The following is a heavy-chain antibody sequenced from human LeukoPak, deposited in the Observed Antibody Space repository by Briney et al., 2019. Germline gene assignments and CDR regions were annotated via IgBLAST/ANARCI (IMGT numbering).Heavy chain of an antibody. V-gene: IGHV3-48*01. Sequence: PGGSLRLSCAASGFIFSSYSMNWVRQAPGKGLEWVSYISSSSSTIYYADSVKGRFTISRDKAKNSLYLQMNSLRAEDTAVYYCARDFNGWYSGGWYMLWGQGTPVTVSS. CDR1: GFIFSSYS. CDR2: ISSSSSTI. J-gene: IGHJ4*02. CDR3: ARDFNGWYSGGWYML. D-gene: IGHD6-19*01.